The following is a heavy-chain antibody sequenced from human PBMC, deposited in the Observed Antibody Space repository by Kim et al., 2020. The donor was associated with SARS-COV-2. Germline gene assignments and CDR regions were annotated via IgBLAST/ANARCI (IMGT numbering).Heavy chain of an antibody. V-gene: IGHV4-39*01. Sequence: TYYHPSTQGGLTLSADTSKNQFSGKLTSVTAADTAVFYCARHRRGSSWFDSWGQGTLVTVSS. CDR3: ARHRRGSSWFDS. CDR2: T. J-gene: IGHJ5*01. D-gene: IGHD6-13*01.